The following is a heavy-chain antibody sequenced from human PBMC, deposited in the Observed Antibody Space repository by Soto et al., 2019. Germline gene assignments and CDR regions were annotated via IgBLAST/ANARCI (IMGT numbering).Heavy chain of an antibody. J-gene: IGHJ4*02. Sequence: GGSLRLSCAASGFTFSSYSMSWVRQAPGKGLEWVSAISGSGGTTYYADSVQGRFTISRDNSKNTLYLQMNSLRAEDTAVYYCAKGARSSGWYWGQGTMVTVSS. CDR3: AKGARSSGWY. CDR1: GFTFSSYS. CDR2: ISGSGGTT. V-gene: IGHV3-23*01. D-gene: IGHD6-19*01.